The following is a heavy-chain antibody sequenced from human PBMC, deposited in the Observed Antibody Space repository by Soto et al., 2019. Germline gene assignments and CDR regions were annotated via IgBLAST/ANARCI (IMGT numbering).Heavy chain of an antibody. J-gene: IGHJ6*02. CDR3: AKGDSSSFYYGMDV. CDR2: MSWNSGSI. V-gene: IGHV3-9*01. CDR1: GFTFDDYA. Sequence: DVQLVESGGGLVQPGRSLRLSCAASGFTFDDYAMNWVRQAPGKGLEWVSGMSWNSGSIGYADSVKGRFTISRDNAKNSLYLQMNRLRAEDTALYYCAKGDSSSFYYGMDVWGQGTTVTVSS. D-gene: IGHD6-13*01.